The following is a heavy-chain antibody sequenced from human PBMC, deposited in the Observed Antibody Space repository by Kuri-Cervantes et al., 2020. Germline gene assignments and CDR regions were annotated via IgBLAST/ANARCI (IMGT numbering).Heavy chain of an antibody. CDR2: ISSSGSTI. CDR1: GFTFSSYE. J-gene: IGHJ3*02. Sequence: GESLKISCAASGFTFSSYEMNWVRQAPGKGLEWVSYISSSGSTIYYADSVKGRFTISRDSAKNSLYLQMNSLRAEDTAVYYCARDSRDLVVVVAATPVAFDIWGQGTMVTVSS. CDR3: ARDSRDLVVVVAATPVAFDI. V-gene: IGHV3-48*03. D-gene: IGHD2-15*01.